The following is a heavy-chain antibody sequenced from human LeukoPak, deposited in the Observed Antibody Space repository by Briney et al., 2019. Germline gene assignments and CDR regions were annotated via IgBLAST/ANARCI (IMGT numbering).Heavy chain of an antibody. CDR2: IKSKTDGGTT. J-gene: IGHJ4*02. Sequence: PGGSLRLSCAASGFTFSNAWMSWVRQAPGKGLEWAGRIKSKTDGGTTDYAAPVKGRFTVSRDDSKNTLYLQMNSLKTEDTAVYYCTTDWASEVVVAEGYFDYWGQGTLVTVSS. CDR1: GFTFSNAW. CDR3: TTDWASEVVVAEGYFDY. V-gene: IGHV3-15*01. D-gene: IGHD2-15*01.